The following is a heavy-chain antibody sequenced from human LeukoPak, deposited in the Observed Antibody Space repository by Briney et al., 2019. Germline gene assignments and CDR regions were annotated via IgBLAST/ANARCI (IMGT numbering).Heavy chain of an antibody. J-gene: IGHJ4*02. V-gene: IGHV4-39*01. CDR2: IYYSGST. CDR3: ARLGYYDFWSGYYSWSYFDY. CDR1: GGSISSSSYY. D-gene: IGHD3-3*01. Sequence: PSETLSLTCTVSGGSISSSSYYWGWIRQPPGKGLEWIGSIYYSGSTYYNPSLKSRVTISVDTFKNQFSLKLSSVTAADTAVYYCARLGYYDFWSGYYSWSYFDYWGQGTLVTVSS.